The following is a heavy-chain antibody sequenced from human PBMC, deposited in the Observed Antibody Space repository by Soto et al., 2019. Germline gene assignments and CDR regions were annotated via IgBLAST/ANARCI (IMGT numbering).Heavy chain of an antibody. Sequence: ASVKVSCKASGYTFTGYYMHWVRQAPGQGLEWMGWINPNSGGTNYAQKFQGWVTMTRDTSISTAYMELSRLRSDDTAVYYCARGGRSGGSPTEVYYFDYWGQGTLVTVSS. CDR2: INPNSGGT. J-gene: IGHJ4*02. D-gene: IGHD2-15*01. V-gene: IGHV1-2*04. CDR3: ARGGRSGGSPTEVYYFDY. CDR1: GYTFTGYY.